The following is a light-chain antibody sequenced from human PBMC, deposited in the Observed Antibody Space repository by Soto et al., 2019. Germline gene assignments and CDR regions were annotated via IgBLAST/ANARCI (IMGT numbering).Light chain of an antibody. CDR2: DVP. Sequence: DIQRTQSPSSLSASVGDRVTISCRASQTISTYLHWYQHKPGRAPRLLISDVPTLQSGVPGRFRGSGSETDFTFTISRLQPEDIATYYCQQYENIPTFGQGTRLEIK. J-gene: IGKJ5*01. CDR1: QTISTY. V-gene: IGKV1-33*01. CDR3: QQYENIPT.